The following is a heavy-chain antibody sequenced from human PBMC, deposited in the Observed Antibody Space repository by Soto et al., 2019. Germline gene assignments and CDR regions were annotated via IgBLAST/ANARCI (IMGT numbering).Heavy chain of an antibody. J-gene: IGHJ4*02. Sequence: GPLRLCCGGAGVNCRDCAMSWVRQAPGKGLEWVSGISGTGRSTFYADSVKDRFTISRDNSKNTVYLQMTSPRAEDTAVYYCAKGNTSGWYFFDYWGQGTLVTVSS. CDR3: AKGNTSGWYFFDY. D-gene: IGHD6-19*01. V-gene: IGHV3-23*01. CDR1: GVNCRDCA. CDR2: ISGTGRST.